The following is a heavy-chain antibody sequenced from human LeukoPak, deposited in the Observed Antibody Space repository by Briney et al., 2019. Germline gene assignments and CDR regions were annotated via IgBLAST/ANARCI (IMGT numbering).Heavy chain of an antibody. CDR2: IYYSGST. D-gene: IGHD2-2*02. Sequence: PSETLSLTCTVSGGSISSSIYYWGWIRQPPGKGLEWIGSIYYSGSTYYNPSLKSRVTISVDTSKNQFSLKLSSVTAADTAVYYCARVVIVVVPAAIRDCRGGSCYFDYWGQGTLVTVSS. J-gene: IGHJ4*02. CDR3: ARVVIVVVPAAIRDCRGGSCYFDY. CDR1: GGSISSSIYY. V-gene: IGHV4-39*07.